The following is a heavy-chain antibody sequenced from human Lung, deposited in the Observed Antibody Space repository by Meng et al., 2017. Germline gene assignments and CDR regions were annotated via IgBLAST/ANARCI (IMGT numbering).Heavy chain of an antibody. D-gene: IGHD6-19*01. CDR3: AKDSDSSGWSDAFDI. CDR1: GFTFRCYA. J-gene: IGHJ3*02. CDR2: ISGNGDRT. V-gene: IGHV3-23*01. Sequence: GESLKISCAASGFTFRCYAMTWVRQAPGKGLEWVSAISGNGDRTYYADSVKGRFTISRDNSKNTLYLQINSLRAEDTAGYWCAKDSDSSGWSDAFDIWGQGTMVTVSS.